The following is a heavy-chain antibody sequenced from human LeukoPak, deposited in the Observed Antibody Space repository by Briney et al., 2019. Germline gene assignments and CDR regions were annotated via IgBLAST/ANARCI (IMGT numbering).Heavy chain of an antibody. CDR2: IYSGGNT. D-gene: IGHD1-1*01. V-gene: IGHV3-66*02. J-gene: IGHJ4*02. Sequence: GGSLRLSCAASGFTVSNNYMSWVRLAARKGLEWVSVIYSGGNTYYAASVKGRFTISTDNSKNTLYLQMNSLRGEDTAVYYCARYEAGTLDYWGQGTLVTVSS. CDR1: GFTVSNNY. CDR3: ARYEAGTLDY.